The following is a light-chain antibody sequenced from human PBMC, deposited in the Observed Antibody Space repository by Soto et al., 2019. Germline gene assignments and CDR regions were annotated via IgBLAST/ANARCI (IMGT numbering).Light chain of an antibody. CDR3: QQHGTSPI. J-gene: IGKJ4*01. CDR2: GAS. Sequence: EVVLTQSPGTLSLSPGERATLSCRASQAVSSILLAWYQQKPGQAPRLLIYGASSRATSIPDRFSGSGSGTDFTLTVSRLEPEDFAVYYCQQHGTSPIFGGGTKVEIK. V-gene: IGKV3-20*01. CDR1: QAVSSIL.